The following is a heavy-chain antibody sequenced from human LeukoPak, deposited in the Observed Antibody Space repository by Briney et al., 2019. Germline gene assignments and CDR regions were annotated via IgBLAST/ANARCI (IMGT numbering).Heavy chain of an antibody. CDR1: GFTFSSYS. V-gene: IGHV3-21*01. CDR2: ISSSSAHI. J-gene: IGHJ4*02. Sequence: GGSLRLSCAASGFTFSSYSMNWVRQAPGKGLEWVSFISSSSAHINYADSVKGRCTISRDNPRNSLYLQMNSLRAEDTAVYYCARDIGGSYTAIDYWGQGTLVTVSS. CDR3: ARDIGGSYTAIDY. D-gene: IGHD1-26*01.